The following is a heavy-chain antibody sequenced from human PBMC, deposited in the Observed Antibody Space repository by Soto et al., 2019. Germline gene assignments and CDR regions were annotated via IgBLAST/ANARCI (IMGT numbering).Heavy chain of an antibody. CDR1: GFIFTSYA. J-gene: IGHJ4*02. CDR2: INVGDAGT. D-gene: IGHD2-2*01. Sequence: EVPLLESGGGLDQPGGSLRLSCAASGFIFTSYAMSWVRQAPGKGLEWVSSINVGDAGTNYADSVKGRFTISRDNSKNTLYLQMNFLRADDTAIYYCAKNYQFDCWGQGTLVTVSS. V-gene: IGHV3-23*01. CDR3: AKNYQFDC.